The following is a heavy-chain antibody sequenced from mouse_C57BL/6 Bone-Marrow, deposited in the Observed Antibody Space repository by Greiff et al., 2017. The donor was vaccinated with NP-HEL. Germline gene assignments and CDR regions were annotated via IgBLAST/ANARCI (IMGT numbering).Heavy chain of an antibody. J-gene: IGHJ4*01. Sequence: VQVVESGAELVRPGASVTLSCKASGYTFTDYEMHWVKQTPVHGLEWIGAIDPETGGTAYNQKFKGKAILTADKSSSTAYMELRSLTSEDSAVYYCPLITTVVAPSWYAMDYWGQGTSVTVSS. V-gene: IGHV1-15*01. CDR2: IDPETGGT. CDR3: PLITTVVAPSWYAMDY. CDR1: GYTFTDYE. D-gene: IGHD1-1*01.